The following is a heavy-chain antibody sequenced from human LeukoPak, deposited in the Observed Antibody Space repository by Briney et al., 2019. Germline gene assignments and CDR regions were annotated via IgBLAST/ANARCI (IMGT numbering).Heavy chain of an antibody. D-gene: IGHD3-22*01. CDR2: ISRNGCST. J-gene: IGHJ4*02. CDR3: ARYYYDSSGYYYDY. V-gene: IGHV3-64*01. CDR1: GFTFSSYA. Sequence: PGWSLRLSCAASGFTFSSYAMHWVRQAPGKGLEYVSAISRNGCSTYYANSVKGRFTISRDNSKNTLYLQMGSLRAEDMAVYYCARYYYDSSGYYYDYWGQGTLVTVSS.